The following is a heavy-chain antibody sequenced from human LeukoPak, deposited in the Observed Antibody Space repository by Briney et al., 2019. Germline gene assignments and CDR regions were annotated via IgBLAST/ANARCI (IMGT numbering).Heavy chain of an antibody. J-gene: IGHJ4*02. CDR3: ASTPADYGDYFPFDY. V-gene: IGHV3-30-3*01. Sequence: PGGSLRLSCAASGFTFSSYAMHWVRQAPGKGLEWVAVISYDGSNKYYADSVKGRFTISRDNSKNTLYLQMNSLRAEDTAAYYCASTPADYGDYFPFDYWGQGTLVTVSS. CDR2: ISYDGSNK. D-gene: IGHD4-17*01. CDR1: GFTFSSYA.